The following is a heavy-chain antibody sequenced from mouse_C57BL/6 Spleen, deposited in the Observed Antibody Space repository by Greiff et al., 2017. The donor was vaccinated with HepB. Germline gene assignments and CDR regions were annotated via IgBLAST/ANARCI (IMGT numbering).Heavy chain of an antibody. CDR2: IYPGDGDT. D-gene: IGHD2-3*01. V-gene: IGHV1-80*01. CDR1: GYAFSSYW. J-gene: IGHJ1*03. CDR3: AGGGGYYDWFFDV. Sequence: QVQLQQSGAELVKPGASVKISCKASGYAFSSYWMNWVKQRPGKGLEWIGQIYPGDGDTNYNGKFKGKATLTADKSSSTAYMQLSSLTSKDSAVYFGAGGGGYYDWFFDVGGTGTTVTFSS.